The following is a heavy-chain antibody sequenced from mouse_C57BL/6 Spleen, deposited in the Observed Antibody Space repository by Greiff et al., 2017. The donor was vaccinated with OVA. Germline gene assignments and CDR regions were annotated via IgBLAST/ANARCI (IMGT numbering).Heavy chain of an antibody. Sequence: QVQLQQSGAELVKPGASVKMSCKASGYTFTSYWITWVKQRPGQGLEWIGDIYPGSGSTNYNEKFKSKATLTVDTSSSTAYMQLSSLTSEDSAVYYCASWGYYYGSPYYFDYWGQGTTLTVSS. J-gene: IGHJ2*01. V-gene: IGHV1-55*01. D-gene: IGHD1-1*01. CDR1: GYTFTSYW. CDR3: ASWGYYYGSPYYFDY. CDR2: IYPGSGST.